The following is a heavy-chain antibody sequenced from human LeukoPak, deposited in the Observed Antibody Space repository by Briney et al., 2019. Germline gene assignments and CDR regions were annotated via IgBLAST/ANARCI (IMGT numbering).Heavy chain of an antibody. D-gene: IGHD6-13*01. CDR3: ASSAVVAAAVGEDVAFDI. J-gene: IGHJ3*02. V-gene: IGHV4-39*07. CDR1: GGSISSSSYY. Sequence: PSETLSLTCTVSGGSISSSSYYWGWIRQPPGKGLEWIGSIYYSGSTYYNPSLKSRVTISVDTSKNQFSLKLSSVTAADTAVYYCASSAVVAAAVGEDVAFDIWGQGTMVTVSS. CDR2: IYYSGST.